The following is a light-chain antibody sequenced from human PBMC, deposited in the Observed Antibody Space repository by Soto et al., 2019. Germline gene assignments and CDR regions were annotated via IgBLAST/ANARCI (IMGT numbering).Light chain of an antibody. J-gene: IGKJ3*01. CDR3: LQLNTYPFT. V-gene: IGKV1-17*01. Sequence: DIQMTQSPSSLSASVGDRVTITCRAGEGIRDDLVWYQQRPGQAPQRLIYGAASSKSGVPSRFSGSGYGTEFPLTITSLQREDFATYYCLQLNTYPFTFGPGTKVDIK. CDR2: GAA. CDR1: EGIRDD.